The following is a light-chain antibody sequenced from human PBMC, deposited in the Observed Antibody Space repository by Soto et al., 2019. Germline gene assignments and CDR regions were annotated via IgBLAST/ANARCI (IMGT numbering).Light chain of an antibody. CDR1: SDYSHYK. V-gene: IGLV9-49*01. Sequence: QAVVTQPPSASASLGASVTLTCTLSSDYSHYKVDWYQQRPGKGPRFVMRVGTGGIVGSKGDGIPDRFSVLGSGLNRYLTIKNIQEEDESDYHCGADHGSGSNFVVVFGGGTKLTVL. CDR3: GADHGSGSNFVVV. CDR2: VGTGGIVG. J-gene: IGLJ2*01.